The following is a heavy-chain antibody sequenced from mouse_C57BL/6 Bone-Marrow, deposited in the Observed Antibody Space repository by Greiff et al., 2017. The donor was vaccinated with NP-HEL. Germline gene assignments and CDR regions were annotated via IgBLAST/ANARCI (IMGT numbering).Heavy chain of an antibody. D-gene: IGHD1-1*01. CDR1: GYTFTSYG. Sequence: QVHVKQSGAELARPGASVKLSCKASGYTFTSYGISWVKQRTGQGLEWIGEIYPRSGNTYYNEKFKGKATLTADKSSSTAYMELRSLTSEDSAVYFCARTIYYYGSSPAWFAYWGQGTLVTVSA. CDR2: IYPRSGNT. CDR3: ARTIYYYGSSPAWFAY. J-gene: IGHJ3*01. V-gene: IGHV1-81*01.